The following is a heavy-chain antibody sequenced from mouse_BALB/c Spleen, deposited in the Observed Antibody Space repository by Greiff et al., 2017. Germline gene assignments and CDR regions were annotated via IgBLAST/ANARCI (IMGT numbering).Heavy chain of an antibody. CDR1: GFNIKDTY. J-gene: IGHJ3*01. V-gene: IGHV14-3*02. CDR3: EGEIAY. CDR2: IDPANGNT. Sequence: VQLKQSGAELVKPGASVKLSCTASGFNIKDTYMHWVKQRPEQGLEWIGWIDPANGNTQYDPKFQGKATITADTSSNTAYLQLSSLTSEDTAVYYCEGEIAYWGQGTLVTVSA.